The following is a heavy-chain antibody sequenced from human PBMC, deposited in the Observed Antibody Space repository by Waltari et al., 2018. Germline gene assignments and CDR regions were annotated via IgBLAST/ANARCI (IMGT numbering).Heavy chain of an antibody. D-gene: IGHD3-16*01. Sequence: QVQLVESGGGVVQPGRSLRLSGAPSGFTCSSNAMHWDRQAPGKGLEYVAVISSDGSYRYYADSVRGRFTISRDNSKYTLYLQMNSLRGDDTAVYYCARDYSYDSNYMDVWGKGTAVTISS. CDR1: GFTCSSNA. J-gene: IGHJ6*03. CDR2: ISSDGSYR. CDR3: ARDYSYDSNYMDV. V-gene: IGHV3-30-3*01.